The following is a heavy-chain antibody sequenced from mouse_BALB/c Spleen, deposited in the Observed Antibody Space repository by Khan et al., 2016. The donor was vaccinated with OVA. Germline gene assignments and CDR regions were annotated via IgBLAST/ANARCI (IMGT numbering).Heavy chain of an antibody. V-gene: IGHV5-6*01. D-gene: IGHD1-1*02. J-gene: IGHJ3*01. CDR1: GFTFSTYG. CDR3: ARLAYYYNSEGFDY. Sequence: EVELVESGGDLVKTGGSLKLSCAASGFTFSTYGMSWVRQTPDKRLEWVATINSGGHYTYYIASVKGRFTISRDNAKNILYLQMTSLRSEDTAKYYCARLAYYYNSEGFDYWGQGTLVTVSA. CDR2: INSGGHYT.